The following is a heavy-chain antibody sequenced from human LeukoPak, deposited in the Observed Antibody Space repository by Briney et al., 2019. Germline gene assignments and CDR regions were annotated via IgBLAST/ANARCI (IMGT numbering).Heavy chain of an antibody. D-gene: IGHD3-3*01. V-gene: IGHV4-38-2*01. Sequence: SETLSLTCAVSGYSISSGYHWGWIRQPPGKGLEWIGYIHHSGTTDYNPPLKSRVIILVDTTKNQFSLKVGSLTAADTAVYYCARRLGVITRDAYDIWGQGTMVIVSS. CDR3: ARRLGVITRDAYDI. J-gene: IGHJ3*02. CDR1: GYSISSGYH. CDR2: IHHSGTT.